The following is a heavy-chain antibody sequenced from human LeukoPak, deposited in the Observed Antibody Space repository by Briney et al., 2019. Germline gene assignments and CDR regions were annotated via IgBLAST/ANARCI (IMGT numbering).Heavy chain of an antibody. Sequence: SETLSLTCTVSGGSISSSSYYWGWIRQPPGKGLEGIGSIYYSGSTYYNPSLKSRVTLSVETSKNQFSLKLSSVTAADTAVYYCARRRGSGSTQVFDYWGQGTLVTVSS. CDR2: IYYSGST. CDR3: ARRRGSGSTQVFDY. D-gene: IGHD6-19*01. CDR1: GGSISSSSYY. J-gene: IGHJ4*02. V-gene: IGHV4-39*01.